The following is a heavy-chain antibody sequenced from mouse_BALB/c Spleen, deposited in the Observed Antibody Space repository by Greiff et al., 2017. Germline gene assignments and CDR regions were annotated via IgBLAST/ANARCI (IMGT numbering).Heavy chain of an antibody. CDR2: IYPGDGDT. D-gene: IGHD2-4*01. J-gene: IGHJ2*01. CDR3: ARGGYDYDGHY. V-gene: IGHV1-80*01. CDR1: GYAFSSYW. Sequence: QVQLQQSGAELVRPGSSVKISCKASGYAFSSYWMNWVKQRPGQGLEWIGQIYPGDGDTNYNGKFKGKATLTADKSSSTAYMQLSSLTSEDSAVYFCARGGYDYDGHYWGQGTTLTVSS.